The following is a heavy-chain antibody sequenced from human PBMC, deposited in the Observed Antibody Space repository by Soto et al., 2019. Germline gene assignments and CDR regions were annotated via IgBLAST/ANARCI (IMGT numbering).Heavy chain of an antibody. Sequence: GESLKISCAASGFTFSSYAMSWVRQAPGKGLEWVSAISGSGGSTYYADSVKGRFTISRDNSKNTLYLQMNSLRAEDTAVYYCANGSRFDPWGQGTRGTVSS. CDR1: GFTFSSYA. CDR2: ISGSGGST. V-gene: IGHV3-23*01. J-gene: IGHJ5*02. D-gene: IGHD3-10*01. CDR3: ANGSRFDP.